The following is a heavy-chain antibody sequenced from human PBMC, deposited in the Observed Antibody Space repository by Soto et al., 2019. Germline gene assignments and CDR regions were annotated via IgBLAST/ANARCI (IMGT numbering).Heavy chain of an antibody. Sequence: SETLSLTCTVSGGSISSGGYYWSWIRQPPGKGLEWIGSIYHSGSTYYNPSLKSRVTISVDTSKNQSSLKVSSVTAADTAVYYCARASGTTVTTNFDYWGQGTLVTVSS. D-gene: IGHD4-17*01. CDR2: IYHSGST. CDR1: GGSISSGGYY. CDR3: ARASGTTVTTNFDY. V-gene: IGHV4-39*07. J-gene: IGHJ4*02.